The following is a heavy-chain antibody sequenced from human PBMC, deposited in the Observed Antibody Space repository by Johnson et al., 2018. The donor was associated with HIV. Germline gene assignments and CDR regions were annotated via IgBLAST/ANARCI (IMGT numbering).Heavy chain of an antibody. V-gene: IGHV3-30*02. D-gene: IGHD1-1*01. CDR3: ARDRAQVDDPNDAFDI. J-gene: IGHJ3*02. CDR1: GFTFSSYG. CDR2: IRYDGSNK. Sequence: QVQLVESGGGVVQPGGSLRLSCAASGFTFSSYGMHWVRQAPGKGLEWVAFIRYDGSNKYYADSVKGRFTISRDNSKNTLYLQMNSLRAEDTAVYYCARDRAQVDDPNDAFDIWGRGTVVTVSS.